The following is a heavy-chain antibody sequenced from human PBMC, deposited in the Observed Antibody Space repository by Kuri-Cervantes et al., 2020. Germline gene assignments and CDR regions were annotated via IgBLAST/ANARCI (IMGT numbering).Heavy chain of an antibody. CDR1: GGSFSGYY. CDR2: IWLDGTKK. J-gene: IGHJ4*02. V-gene: IGHV3-33*03. CDR3: AKGDYDFWSGSTGAIFDY. D-gene: IGHD3-3*01. Sequence: LSLTCAVYGGSFSGYYWSWIRQPPGKGLEWVAVIWLDGTKKYYTDSVRGRFTISRDNSKNTVDLQMNSLRAEDTAVYYCAKGDYDFWSGSTGAIFDYWGQGTLVTVSS.